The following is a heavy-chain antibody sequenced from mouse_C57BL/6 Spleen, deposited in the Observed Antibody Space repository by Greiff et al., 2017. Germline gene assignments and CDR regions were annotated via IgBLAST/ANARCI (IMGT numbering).Heavy chain of an antibody. CDR1: GFNIKDDY. CDR2: IDPENGDT. J-gene: IGHJ2*01. Sequence: VQLKQSGAELVRPGASVKLSCTASGFNIKDDYMHWVKQRPEQGLEWIGWIDPENGDTEYAAKFQGKATITADTSSNTAYLQLSSLTSEDTAVYYCTTSFCGSSYYWGQGTTLTVSS. CDR3: TTSFCGSSYY. V-gene: IGHV14-4*01. D-gene: IGHD1-1*01.